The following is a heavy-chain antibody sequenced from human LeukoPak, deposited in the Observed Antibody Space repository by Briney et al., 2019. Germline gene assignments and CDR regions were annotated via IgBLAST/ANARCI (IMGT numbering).Heavy chain of an antibody. CDR3: ARVRDDFLFDF. V-gene: IGHV4-31*03. CDR2: IHYIGNT. J-gene: IGHJ4*02. Sequence: SETLSLTCTVSGDSISRSGFYWSWIRQHPGTGLEWIAYIHYIGNTYYNPSLEGRVTMSVDTSSNQFSLNVASVTAADTAFYYCARVRDDFLFDFWGQGLLVTVSS. CDR1: GDSISRSGFY. D-gene: IGHD3-3*01.